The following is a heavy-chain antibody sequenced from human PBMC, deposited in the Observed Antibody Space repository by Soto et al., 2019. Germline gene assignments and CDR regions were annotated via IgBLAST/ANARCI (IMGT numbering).Heavy chain of an antibody. Sequence: EVQLVESGGGLIQPGGSLRLSCAVSGFTVSTNYMSWVRQAPGKGLEWVSVIYSGGSTFYADSVKGRFTISRDDSKNTLYLQLNSLRAEDTAVYYCARGGGGYNPFDYWGQGTLVTVSS. D-gene: IGHD1-26*01. CDR1: GFTVSTNY. V-gene: IGHV3-53*01. CDR2: IYSGGST. CDR3: ARGGGGYNPFDY. J-gene: IGHJ4*02.